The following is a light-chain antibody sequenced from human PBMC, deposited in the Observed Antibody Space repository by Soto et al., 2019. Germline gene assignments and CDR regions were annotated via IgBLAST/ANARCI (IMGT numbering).Light chain of an antibody. V-gene: IGLV1-40*01. CDR1: SSNIGAGYD. CDR2: GNS. CDR3: QSYDSSLSGSAV. Sequence: QSVLTQPPSVSGAPGQRVTISCTGSSSNIGAGYDVHWYQQLPGTAPKLPIYGNSNRPSGVPDRFSGSKSGTSASLAITGLQAEDEADYYCQSYDSSLSGSAVFGGGTQLTVL. J-gene: IGLJ7*01.